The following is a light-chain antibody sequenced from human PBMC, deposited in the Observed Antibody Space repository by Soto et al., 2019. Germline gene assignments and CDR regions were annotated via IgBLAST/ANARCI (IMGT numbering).Light chain of an antibody. CDR2: DAS. J-gene: IGKJ1*01. CDR1: QSLSTN. CDR3: QQYNSYTSCT. V-gene: IGKV1-5*01. Sequence: DIQLTQSPSTLSVSLGDRVTITCRASQSLSTNLAWYQQKPGTAPKLLIYDASTLESGVPSRFSGSGSGTEFTLTISSLQTDDFATDDYQQYNSYTSCTFGQGTKVDIK.